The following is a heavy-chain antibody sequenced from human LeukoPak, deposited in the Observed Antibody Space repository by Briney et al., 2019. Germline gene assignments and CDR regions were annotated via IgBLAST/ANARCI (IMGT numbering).Heavy chain of an antibody. J-gene: IGHJ4*02. V-gene: IGHV4-39*01. CDR3: ARHSYYDSSGYYSPITS. CDR1: GGSISSSSYY. CDR2: IYYSGST. Sequence: PSETLSLTCTVSGGSISSSSYYWGWIRQPPGKGLEWIGSIYYSGSTYYSPSLKSRVTISVDTSKNQFSLKLSSVSAADAAVYYCARHSYYDSSGYYSPITSWGQGALVTVSS. D-gene: IGHD3-22*01.